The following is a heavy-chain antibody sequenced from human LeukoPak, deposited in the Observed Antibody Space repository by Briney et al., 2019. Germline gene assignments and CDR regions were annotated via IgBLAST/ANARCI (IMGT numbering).Heavy chain of an antibody. CDR2: ISSSGSTI. D-gene: IGHD2-15*01. Sequence: GGSLRLSCAASGFTFSSYAMSWVRQAPGKGLEWVSYISSSGSTIYYADSVKGRFTISRDNAKNSLYLQMNSLRAEDTAVYYCARDCGGGSCYGPYDAFDIWGQGTMVTVSS. V-gene: IGHV3-48*03. CDR1: GFTFSSYA. J-gene: IGHJ3*02. CDR3: ARDCGGGSCYGPYDAFDI.